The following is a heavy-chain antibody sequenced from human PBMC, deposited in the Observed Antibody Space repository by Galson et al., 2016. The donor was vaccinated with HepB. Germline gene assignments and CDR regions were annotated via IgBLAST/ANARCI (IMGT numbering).Heavy chain of an antibody. CDR3: AKGGKRFDTIRSSFDM. CDR1: TFTFRSYA. V-gene: IGHV3-23*01. CDR2: ISGSGGNT. Sequence: SLRLSCAASTFTFRSYAMNWVRRAPGQGLEWVSGISGSGGNTYYADSVKGRFTISRDNSKNTLYLQMNSLRAEDTALYYCAKGGKRFDTIRSSFDMWGQGKMTTVSS. J-gene: IGHJ3*02. D-gene: IGHD3-10*01.